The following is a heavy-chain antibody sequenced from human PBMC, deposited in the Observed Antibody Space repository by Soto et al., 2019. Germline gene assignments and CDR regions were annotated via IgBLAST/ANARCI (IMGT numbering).Heavy chain of an antibody. CDR1: GYTFTSYA. J-gene: IGHJ5*02. CDR2: INAGNGNT. Sequence: QVQLVQSGAEVKKPGASVKVSCKASGYTFTSYAMHWVRQAPGQRLEWMGWINAGNGNTKYSQKFQGRVTITRDTSGSTAYMELSSLRSEDTAVYYCARTSVHDNWFDHWGQGTLVTVS. CDR3: ARTSVHDNWFDH. D-gene: IGHD2-2*01. V-gene: IGHV1-3*01.